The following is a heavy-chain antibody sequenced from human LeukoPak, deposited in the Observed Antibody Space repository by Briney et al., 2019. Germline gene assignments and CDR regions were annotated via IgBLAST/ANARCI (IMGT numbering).Heavy chain of an antibody. CDR3: ARDQGIVGAMYYFDY. CDR1: GFTFSSYS. Sequence: PGGSLRLSGAASGFTFSSYSMNWVRQAPGKGLEWVSSISSSSSYIYYADSVKGRFTISRDNAKNSLYLQMNSLRAEDTAVYYCARDQGIVGAMYYFDYWGQGTLVTVSS. V-gene: IGHV3-21*01. J-gene: IGHJ4*02. D-gene: IGHD1-26*01. CDR2: ISSSSSYI.